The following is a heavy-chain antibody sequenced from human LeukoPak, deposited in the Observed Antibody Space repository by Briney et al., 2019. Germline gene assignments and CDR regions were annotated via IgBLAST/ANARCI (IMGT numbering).Heavy chain of an antibody. J-gene: IGHJ4*02. CDR3: ARLRYSGSYYEDY. Sequence: SETLSLTCTVSGGSISSGGYYWSWIRQPPGKGLEWIGYIYYSGSTNYNPSLKSRVTISVDTSKNQFSLKLSSVTAADTAVYYCARLRYSGSYYEDYWGQGTLVTVSS. D-gene: IGHD1-26*01. V-gene: IGHV4-61*08. CDR2: IYYSGST. CDR1: GGSISSGGYY.